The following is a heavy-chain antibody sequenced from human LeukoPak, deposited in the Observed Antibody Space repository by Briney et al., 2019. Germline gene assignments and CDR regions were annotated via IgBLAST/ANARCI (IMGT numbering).Heavy chain of an antibody. CDR1: GYTFTSYY. CDR3: ASLRSGDYEGFDY. V-gene: IGHV1-46*01. CDR2: INPSGGRT. J-gene: IGHJ4*02. Sequence: ASVRVSCKASGYTFTSYYMHWVPQAPGQGLEWMGIINPSGGRTSYAQKFQGRVTMTRDTSTGTVYMELSSLRSEDTAVYYCASLRSGDYEGFDYWGQGTLVTVSS. D-gene: IGHD2-21*02.